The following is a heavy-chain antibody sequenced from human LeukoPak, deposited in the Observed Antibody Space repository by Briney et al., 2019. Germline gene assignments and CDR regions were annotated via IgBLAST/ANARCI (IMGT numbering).Heavy chain of an antibody. CDR2: ISTHNGDT. V-gene: IGHV1-18*01. D-gene: IGHD3-10*01. CDR1: GYTFIDYG. CDR3: ARELYLWFGQSYDAFDV. Sequence: ASVKVSCKSSGYTFIDYGISWVRQAPGQGLEWMGWISTHNGDTTYAQSLQGRVNMTMDTSAKTVYMELGSLRFDDTAVYYCARELYLWFGQSYDAFDVWGQGTVVTVSS. J-gene: IGHJ3*01.